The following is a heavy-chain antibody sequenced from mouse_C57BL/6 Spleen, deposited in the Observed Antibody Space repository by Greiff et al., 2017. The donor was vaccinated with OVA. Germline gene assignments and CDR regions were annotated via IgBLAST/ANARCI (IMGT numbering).Heavy chain of an antibody. Sequence: QVQLQQPGAELVKPGASVKLSCKASGYTFTSYWMHWVKQRPGQGLEWIGMIHPNSGSTNYNEKFKSKATLTVDKSSSTAYMQLSSLTSEDSAVYYCAREGDYDGDYYAMDYWGQGTSVTVSS. CDR1: GYTFTSYW. D-gene: IGHD2-4*01. CDR2: IHPNSGST. CDR3: AREGDYDGDYYAMDY. J-gene: IGHJ4*01. V-gene: IGHV1-64*01.